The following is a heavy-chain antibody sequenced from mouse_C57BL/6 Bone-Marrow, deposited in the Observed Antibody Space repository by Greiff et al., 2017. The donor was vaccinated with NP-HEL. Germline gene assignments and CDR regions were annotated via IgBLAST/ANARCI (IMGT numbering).Heavy chain of an antibody. V-gene: IGHV1-19*01. J-gene: IGHJ2*01. Sequence: VQLQQSGPVLVKPGASVKMPCKASGYTFTDYYMNWVKQSHGKSLEWIGVINPYNGGTSYNQKFKGKATLTVDKSSSTAYMELNSLTSEDSAVYYCARCHYYGSSFFDYWGQGTTRTVSS. D-gene: IGHD1-1*01. CDR3: ARCHYYGSSFFDY. CDR1: GYTFTDYY. CDR2: INPYNGGT.